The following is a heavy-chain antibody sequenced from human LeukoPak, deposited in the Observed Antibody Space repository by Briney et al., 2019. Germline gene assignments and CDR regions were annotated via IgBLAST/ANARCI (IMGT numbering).Heavy chain of an antibody. CDR3: VVTTRSYPFDY. Sequence: GGSLRLSCAASGFTFSSNWMCWVRQDPGKGLEWVANINQDGSVKNYVDSVKGRFIISRDNAKNSLYLQMNSLRAEDTTVYYCVVTTRSYPFDYWGQGTLVTVSS. V-gene: IGHV3-7*01. CDR1: GFTFSSNW. J-gene: IGHJ4*02. D-gene: IGHD4-23*01. CDR2: INQDGSVK.